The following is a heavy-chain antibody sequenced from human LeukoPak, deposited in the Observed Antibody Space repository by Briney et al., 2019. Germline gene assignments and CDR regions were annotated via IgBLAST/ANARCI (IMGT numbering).Heavy chain of an antibody. CDR2: ISSSSNYI. D-gene: IGHD6-13*01. V-gene: IGHV3-21*04. CDR1: GFTFSTYS. CDR3: ARGSGSSWYFYFDY. J-gene: IGHJ4*02. Sequence: GGSLRLSCAASGFTFSTYSMNWVRQAPGKGLEWLSSISSSSNYIQYADSVKGRFTISRDNAKNSVYLQMNSLRAEDTALYYCARGSGSSWYFYFDYWGQGTLVTVSS.